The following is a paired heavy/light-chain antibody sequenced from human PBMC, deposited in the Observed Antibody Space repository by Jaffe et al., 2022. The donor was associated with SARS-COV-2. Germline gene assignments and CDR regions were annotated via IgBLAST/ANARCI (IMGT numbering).Heavy chain of an antibody. J-gene: IGHJ4*02. CDR1: GGSISSGTYY. Sequence: QVQLQESGPGLVKPSQTLSLTCTVSGGSISSGTYYWSWIRQPAGKGLEWIGRIFISGSTNYNPSLESRITISLDTSKNQFSLKLRSVTAADTAVYYCGRDRPHIAATGDWGQGTLVTVSS. CDR2: IFISGST. CDR3: GRDRPHIAATGD. V-gene: IGHV4-61*02. D-gene: IGHD6-13*01.
Light chain of an antibody. CDR3: QQVNTYPIT. J-gene: IGKJ5*01. Sequence: DIQLTQSPSFLSASVGDRVTITCRASQDIISNLAWYQQKPGKAPKLLIYAASTLQNGVPSRFSGSGSGTDFTLTISSLQPEDFATYYCQQVNTYPITFGQGTRLESK. CDR2: AAS. V-gene: IGKV1-9*01. CDR1: QDIISN.